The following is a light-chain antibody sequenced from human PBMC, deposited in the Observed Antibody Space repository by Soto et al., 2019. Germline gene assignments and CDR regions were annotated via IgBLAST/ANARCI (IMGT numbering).Light chain of an antibody. CDR3: QQRFNWQVT. CDR1: QNVANY. J-gene: IGKJ5*01. CDR2: ESS. V-gene: IGKV3-11*01. Sequence: EIVLTQSPATLSLSPGERATLSCRASQNVANYLDWYQQKPGQAPRLLIYESSNRATGIAARFSGSGSGTDFTLTISSLEPEDFAVYYCQQRFNWQVTFGQGTRLEIK.